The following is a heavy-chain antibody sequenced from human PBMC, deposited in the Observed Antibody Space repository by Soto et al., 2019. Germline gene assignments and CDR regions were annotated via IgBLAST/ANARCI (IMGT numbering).Heavy chain of an antibody. Sequence: GGSLRLSCAASGFTFSSYAMHWVRQAPGKGLEWVAVISYDGSNKYYADSVKGRFTISRDNSKNTLYLQMNSLRAEDTAVYYCARGVRCTNAVCYVGGYYYYHYMDVWGKGTTVTVSS. J-gene: IGHJ6*03. V-gene: IGHV3-30-3*01. CDR3: ARGVRCTNAVCYVGGYYYYHYMDV. CDR2: ISYDGSNK. D-gene: IGHD2-8*01. CDR1: GFTFSSYA.